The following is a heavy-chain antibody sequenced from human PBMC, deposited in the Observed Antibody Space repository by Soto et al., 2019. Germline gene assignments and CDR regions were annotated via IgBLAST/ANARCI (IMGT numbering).Heavy chain of an antibody. CDR3: ARDLNPMDV. CDR1: NYSISRGYY. D-gene: IGHD3-9*01. Sequence: PSETLSLTCVVSNYSISRGYYWGWIRQPPGNGLEWLGHVYQTGGPYYNSSLNSRITMSVDTSKNEFSLRLRSMTAADTAVYFCARDLNPMDVWGQGTTVTVSS. V-gene: IGHV4-38-2*02. J-gene: IGHJ6*02. CDR2: VYQTGGP.